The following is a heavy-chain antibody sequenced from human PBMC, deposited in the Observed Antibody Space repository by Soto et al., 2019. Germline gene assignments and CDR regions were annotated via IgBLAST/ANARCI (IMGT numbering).Heavy chain of an antibody. Sequence: QLHLRESGPGLVKPSETLSLTCTVSGGSITSSSYYWGWIRQPPGKGLEWIGSIYYSGSTYYNPSLKSRVTISVDTSKYQVSLKLSAVTAADTAVYYCATQEVGGSYVYTFDPWGQGTLVTVSS. CDR1: GGSITSSSYY. CDR2: IYYSGST. V-gene: IGHV4-39*01. CDR3: ATQEVGGSYVYTFDP. J-gene: IGHJ5*02. D-gene: IGHD1-26*01.